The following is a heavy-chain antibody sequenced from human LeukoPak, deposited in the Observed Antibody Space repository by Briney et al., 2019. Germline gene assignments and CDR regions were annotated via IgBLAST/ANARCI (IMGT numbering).Heavy chain of an antibody. CDR1: GYTFTSYA. CDR2: INAGNGNT. CDR3: ARDYYYGSGSYYNEGGY. J-gene: IGHJ4*02. V-gene: IGHV1-3*01. Sequence: ASVKVSCKASGYTFTSYAMHWVRQAPGQRLEWMGWINAGNGNTKHSQKFQGRVTITRDTSASTAYMELSSLRSEDTAVYYCARDYYYGSGSYYNEGGYWGQGTLVTVSS. D-gene: IGHD3-10*01.